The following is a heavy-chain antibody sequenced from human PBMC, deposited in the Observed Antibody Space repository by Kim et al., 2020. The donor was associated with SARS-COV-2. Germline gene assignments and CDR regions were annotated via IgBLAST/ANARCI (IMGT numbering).Heavy chain of an antibody. D-gene: IGHD3-10*01. CDR3: TSPLGTNAFEI. CDR1: GFTFSGSA. V-gene: IGHV3-73*01. CDR2: IRSKANSYAT. J-gene: IGHJ3*02. Sequence: GGSLRLSCAASGFTFSGSAMHWVRQASGKGLEWVGRIRSKANSYATAYAASVKGRFTISRDDSKNTAYLQMNSLKTEDTAVYYCTSPLGTNAFEIWGQGTMVTVSS.